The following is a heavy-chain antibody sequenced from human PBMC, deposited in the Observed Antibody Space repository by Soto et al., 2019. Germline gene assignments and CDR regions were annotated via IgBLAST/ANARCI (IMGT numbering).Heavy chain of an antibody. CDR1: SGTSISTSYY. J-gene: IGHJ6*02. CDR3: ARQGRNTKIVLVKHYAADF. Sequence: PSETHSLTSTVSSGTSISTSYYRAWIRKPPGKGLEWIGAIYYDGTTYYTESLKSRVSISVDTSKNQFSLKVNSVTAADTAVYFCARQGRNTKIVLVKHYAADFWGQGTAVTVSS. D-gene: IGHD3-22*01. V-gene: IGHV4-39*01. CDR2: IYYDGTT.